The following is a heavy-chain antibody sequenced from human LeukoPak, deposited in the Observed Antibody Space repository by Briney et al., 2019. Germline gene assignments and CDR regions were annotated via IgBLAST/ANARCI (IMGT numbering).Heavy chain of an antibody. J-gene: IGHJ4*02. D-gene: IGHD6-13*01. CDR1: GFTFSSYA. CDR3: ARVYSSSWSGSYFDF. Sequence: GGSLRLSCAASGFTFSSYAMSWVRQAPGKGLEWVGRTRNKANSYTTEYAASVKGRFTISRDDSQNSLSLQMNSLKTEDTAVYYCARVYSSSWSGSYFDFWGQGTLVTVSS. V-gene: IGHV3-72*01. CDR2: TRNKANSYTT.